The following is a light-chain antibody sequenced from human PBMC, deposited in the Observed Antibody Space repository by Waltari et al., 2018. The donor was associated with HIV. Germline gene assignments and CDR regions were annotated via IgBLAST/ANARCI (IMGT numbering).Light chain of an antibody. Sequence: QSVLTQPPSASGTPGQRVTISCTGTNSDIGKYNLVSWYQQHPGKVPKVLIFEVTTRPSGISHRFSGSKSDNTASLTISGLQAEDEADYYCSSYATGNTYVFGTGTSVTIL. CDR1: NSDIGKYNL. CDR3: SSYATGNTYV. J-gene: IGLJ1*01. CDR2: EVT. V-gene: IGLV2-23*02.